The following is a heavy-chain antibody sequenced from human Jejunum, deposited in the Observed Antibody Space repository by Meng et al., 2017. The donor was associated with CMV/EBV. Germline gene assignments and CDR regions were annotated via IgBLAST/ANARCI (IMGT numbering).Heavy chain of an antibody. CDR3: VRGFHGSISTFLDY. Sequence: EVQLLESGGGLVQPGGSLRLSCEASGFTFSNHAMNWVRQGPGKGPEWLSGIHNGGGVTYYADSVKGRFTISRDNSKSIVSLQMNSLRAEDTALYYCVRGFHGSISTFLDYWGQGTLVTVSS. V-gene: IGHV3-23*03. CDR1: GFTFSNHA. J-gene: IGHJ4*02. CDR2: IHNGGGVT. D-gene: IGHD2-2*01.